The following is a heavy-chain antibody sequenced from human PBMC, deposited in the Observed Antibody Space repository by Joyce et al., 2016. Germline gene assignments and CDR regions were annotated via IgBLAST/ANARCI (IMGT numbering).Heavy chain of an antibody. Sequence: HLQESGPGLVKPSETLSLTCTISGDSFSGTSYYWSWIRQSPWKGLEWLGFSYNSETTHYSPSLGGRLSISVGAAKKQFSLRLTSVTSADTAVYYRATSLPSRVGGFQFFGMDVWGQGTTVIVS. J-gene: IGHJ6*02. D-gene: IGHD3-10*01. CDR1: GDSFSGTSYY. CDR3: ATSLPSRVGGFQFFGMDV. CDR2: SYNSETT. V-gene: IGHV4-61*01.